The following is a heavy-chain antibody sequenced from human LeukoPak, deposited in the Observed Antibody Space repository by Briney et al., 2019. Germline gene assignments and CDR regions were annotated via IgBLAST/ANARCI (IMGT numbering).Heavy chain of an antibody. V-gene: IGHV1-2*04. D-gene: IGHD5-12*01. CDR3: AREAADTYSGYDY. Sequence: ASVKVSCKASGYTFTGYYMHWVRQAPGQGLEWMGWINPNSGGTNYAQKFQGWVTMTRDTSIGTAYMELSRLRSDDTAVYYRAREAADTYSGYDYWGQGTLVTVSS. CDR1: GYTFTGYY. CDR2: INPNSGGT. J-gene: IGHJ4*02.